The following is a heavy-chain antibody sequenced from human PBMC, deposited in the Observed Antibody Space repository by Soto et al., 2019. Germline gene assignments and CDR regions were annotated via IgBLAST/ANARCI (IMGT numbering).Heavy chain of an antibody. CDR3: ARDGQTGAPFAFDV. CDR1: GFTFNRHG. D-gene: IGHD1-26*01. V-gene: IGHV3-33*01. J-gene: IGHJ3*01. CDR2: ITSTGDPQ. Sequence: QVQLVESGGGVVQPGRSLRLSCAASGFTFNRHGIHWVRQAPGKGLEWVADITSTGDPQYYADSVKGRFTISRDNSKSIMYLQMNSLRAHDTAIYFCARDGQTGAPFAFDVWGHGTMVAVS.